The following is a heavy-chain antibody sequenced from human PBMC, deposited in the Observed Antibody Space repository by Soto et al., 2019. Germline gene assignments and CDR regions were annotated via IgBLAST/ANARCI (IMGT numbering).Heavy chain of an antibody. CDR1: GFTFSSYA. Sequence: EVRLLESGGGLVQPGGSLRLSCAASGFTFSSYAMTWVRQAPGKGLECVSIISGSGGSTHYADSVRGRFTISRDNSKNTLYLQMNSLRVEDTGVYYCAKDMKGTVADYFDYWGQGTLLTVSS. D-gene: IGHD6-19*01. J-gene: IGHJ4*02. CDR3: AKDMKGTVADYFDY. CDR2: ISGSGGST. V-gene: IGHV3-23*01.